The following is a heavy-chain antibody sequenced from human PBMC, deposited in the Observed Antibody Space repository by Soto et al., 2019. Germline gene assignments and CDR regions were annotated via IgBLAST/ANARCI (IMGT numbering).Heavy chain of an antibody. D-gene: IGHD3-9*01. J-gene: IGHJ5*02. Sequence: PGESLKISCKGFGYSFTSYWIGWVRQMPGKGLEWMGIIYPGDSDTRYSPSFQGQVTISADKSISTAYLQWSSLKASDTAMYYCARRRELREKYYDKFDWFDPWGQGTLVTVSS. CDR3: ARRRELREKYYDKFDWFDP. CDR2: IYPGDSDT. V-gene: IGHV5-51*01. CDR1: GYSFTSYW.